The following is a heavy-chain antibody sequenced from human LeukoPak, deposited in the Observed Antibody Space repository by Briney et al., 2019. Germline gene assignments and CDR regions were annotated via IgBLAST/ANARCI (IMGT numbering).Heavy chain of an antibody. V-gene: IGHV1-2*02. CDR2: MNPNNGAT. CDR3: AAVDSSDRPGY. Sequence: GASVKVSCKASGYTFTDNYMHWVRQAPGQGLEWMGWMNPNNGATNYAQKFQGRVTMTRDTSLSTAYMELSRLRSDDTAVYYCAAVDSSDRPGYWGQGTLVTVSS. CDR1: GYTFTDNY. J-gene: IGHJ4*02. D-gene: IGHD3-22*01.